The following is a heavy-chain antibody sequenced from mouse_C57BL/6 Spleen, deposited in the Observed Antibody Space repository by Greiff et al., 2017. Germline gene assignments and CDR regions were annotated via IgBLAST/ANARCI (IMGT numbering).Heavy chain of an antibody. D-gene: IGHD4-1*01. Sequence: QVQLQQSGAELVRPGASVTLSCKASGYTFTDYEMHWVKQTPVHGLEWIGAIDPETGGTAYNQKFKGKAILTADKSSSTAYMELRSLPSEDSAVYYCTRETGRAYWGQGTLVTVSA. V-gene: IGHV1-15*01. CDR2: IDPETGGT. CDR1: GYTFTDYE. CDR3: TRETGRAY. J-gene: IGHJ3*01.